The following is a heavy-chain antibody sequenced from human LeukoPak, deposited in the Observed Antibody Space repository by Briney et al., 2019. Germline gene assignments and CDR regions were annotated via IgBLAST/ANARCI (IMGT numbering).Heavy chain of an antibody. CDR2: IYYSEIT. Sequence: PSETLSLTCTVSGGSISTYYWSWIRQAPGKGLEWIGYIYYSEITKYNPSLKSRVTISVDTSKNQFSLKVNSVTAADTAVYYCARVGSPENYYYGMDVWGQGITVTVSS. CDR1: GGSISTYY. V-gene: IGHV4-59*01. CDR3: ARVGSPENYYYGMDV. J-gene: IGHJ6*02. D-gene: IGHD3-16*01.